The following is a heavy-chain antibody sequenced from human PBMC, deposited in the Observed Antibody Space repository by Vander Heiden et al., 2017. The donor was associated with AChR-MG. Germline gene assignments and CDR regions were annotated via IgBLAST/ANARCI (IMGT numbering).Heavy chain of an antibody. CDR1: GHTFTGYH. J-gene: IGHJ5*02. V-gene: IGHV1-2*02. CDR2: IKPNSGGT. Sequence: QVQLVQSAAEANKPGASVKVPCTASGHTFTGYHMHWVRQAPGQGLEWMGWIKPNSGGTKYAQKFQGRVTMTRDTSISTAYMGLSRLGSDDTAVYYCASEGYDDSSGYLPRFDPWGQRTLVTVSS. D-gene: IGHD3-22*01. CDR3: ASEGYDDSSGYLPRFDP.